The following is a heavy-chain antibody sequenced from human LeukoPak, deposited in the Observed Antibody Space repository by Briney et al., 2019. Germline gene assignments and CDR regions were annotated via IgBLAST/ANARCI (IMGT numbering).Heavy chain of an antibody. CDR1: GFTFNSYW. CDR2: IKQDGSEK. Sequence: GGSLRLSCAAAGFTFNSYWMSWVRQAPGKGLEWVANIKQDGSEKYYVDSVKGRFTISRDNAKNSLYLQMNSLRAEDTPVYYCARGAAAANWDWFDPWGQGTLLTVSS. D-gene: IGHD6-13*01. J-gene: IGHJ5*02. V-gene: IGHV3-7*01. CDR3: ARGAAAANWDWFDP.